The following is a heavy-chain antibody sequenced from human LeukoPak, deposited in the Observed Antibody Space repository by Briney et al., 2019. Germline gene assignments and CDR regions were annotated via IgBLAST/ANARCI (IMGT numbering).Heavy chain of an antibody. CDR1: GVSISSGSYY. V-gene: IGHV4-61*09. CDR2: IYTSGNT. CDR3: ARFVGLTVAGTLYWSFDL. Sequence: PSETLSLTCTVSGVSISSGSYYWTWIRQPAGRGLEWIGHIYTSGNTHYNPSLKSRVTISVDTSKNQFSLNLSSVTAADTAVYYCARFVGLTVAGTLYWSFDLWGRDTLVTVSS. D-gene: IGHD6-19*01. J-gene: IGHJ2*01.